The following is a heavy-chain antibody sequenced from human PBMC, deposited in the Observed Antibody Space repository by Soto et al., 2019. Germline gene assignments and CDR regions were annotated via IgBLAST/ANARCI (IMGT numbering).Heavy chain of an antibody. V-gene: IGHV4-30-4*01. CDR2: IYYSGST. D-gene: IGHD5-12*01. Sequence: PSETLSLTCTVSGGSISSGDYFWSWIRQPPGKGLEWIGYIYYSGSTYYNPSLKSRVTISVDTSKNQFSLKLRSVTAADTAVYYCAREGNLGRWLQPLDYWGQGTLVTVSS. CDR1: GGSISSGDYF. J-gene: IGHJ4*02. CDR3: AREGNLGRWLQPLDY.